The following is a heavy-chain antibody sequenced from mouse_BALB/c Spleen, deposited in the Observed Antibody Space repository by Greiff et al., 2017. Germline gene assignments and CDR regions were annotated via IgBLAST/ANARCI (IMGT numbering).Heavy chain of an antibody. V-gene: IGHV5-6-5*01. Sequence: DVMLVESGGGLVKPGGSLKLSCAASGFTFSSYAMSWVRQTPEKRLEWVASISSGGSTYYPDSVKGRFTISRDNARNILYLQMSSLRSEDTAMYFCASPLLPFAYWGQGTMVTVSA. D-gene: IGHD1-1*01. CDR2: ISSGGST. CDR1: GFTFSSYA. CDR3: ASPLLPFAY. J-gene: IGHJ3*01.